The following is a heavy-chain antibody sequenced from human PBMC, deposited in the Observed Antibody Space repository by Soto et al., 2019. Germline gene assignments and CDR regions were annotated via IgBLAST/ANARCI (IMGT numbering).Heavy chain of an antibody. CDR3: ARDGHDSSWGDFDY. J-gene: IGHJ4*02. CDR1: GFTFSTYP. CDR2: ISEDVYNK. V-gene: IGHV3-30-3*01. Sequence: QVQLVESGGGVVQPGRSLRLSCAASGFTFSTYPMHWVRQAPGKGLECVAVISEDVYNKFYADSVKGRFTISRDNSKNMLYLQMNSLRPEDTAVYYCARDGHDSSWGDFDYWGQGTLVTVSS. D-gene: IGHD6-13*01.